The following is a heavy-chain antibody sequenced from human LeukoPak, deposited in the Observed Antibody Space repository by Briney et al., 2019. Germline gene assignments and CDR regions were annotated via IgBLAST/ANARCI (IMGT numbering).Heavy chain of an antibody. J-gene: IGHJ6*02. V-gene: IGHV1-24*01. D-gene: IGHD4-11*01. CDR2: FDPEDGET. CDR3: ARPVTTTTFDYYYGMDV. CDR1: GYTLTELS. Sequence: ASVKVSCKVSGYTLTELSMHWVRQAPGKGLEWMGGFDPEDGETIYAQKFQGRVTITADKSTSTAYMELSSLRSEDTAVYYCARPVTTTTFDYYYGMDVWGQGTTVTVSS.